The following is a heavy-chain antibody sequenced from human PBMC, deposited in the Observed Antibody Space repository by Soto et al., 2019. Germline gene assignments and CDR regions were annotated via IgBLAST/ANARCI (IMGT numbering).Heavy chain of an antibody. Sequence: ASVKVSCKASGGTFSSYAISWVRQAPGQGLEWMGGIIPIFGTANYAQKFQGRVTITADESTSTAYMELSSLRSEDTAVYYCAKSSSGGSAAFDIWGQGTMVTVSS. J-gene: IGHJ3*02. CDR3: AKSSSGGSAAFDI. CDR1: GGTFSSYA. CDR2: IIPIFGTA. V-gene: IGHV1-69*13. D-gene: IGHD2-15*01.